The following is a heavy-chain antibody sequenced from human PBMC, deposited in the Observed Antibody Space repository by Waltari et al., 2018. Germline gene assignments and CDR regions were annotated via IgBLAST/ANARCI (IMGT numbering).Heavy chain of an antibody. CDR1: GFTFSSYG. V-gene: IGHV3-30*18. CDR2: ISYDGSNK. J-gene: IGHJ4*02. Sequence: QVQLVESGGGVVQPGRSLRLSCAASGFTFSSYGMHWVRQAPGKGLEWVAVISYDGSNKYYADSVKGRFTISRDNSKNTLYLQMNSLRAEDTAVYYCAKDNILYGDYEGGFDYWGQGTLVTVSS. CDR3: AKDNILYGDYEGGFDY. D-gene: IGHD4-17*01.